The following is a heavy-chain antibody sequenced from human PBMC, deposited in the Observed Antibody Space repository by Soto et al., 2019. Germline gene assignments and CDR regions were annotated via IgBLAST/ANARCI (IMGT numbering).Heavy chain of an antibody. V-gene: IGHV3-11*01. D-gene: IGHD3-22*01. CDR3: ARDLGYYESSGYFDY. J-gene: IGHJ4*02. CDR2: ISSTSSII. Sequence: GGSLRLSCAASGFTFSDYYMSWIRQAPGKGLEWVAYISSTSSIIFDADSVKGRFTISRDNAKNSLFLQMNSLRAEDTAVYYCARDLGYYESSGYFDYWGQGALVTVSS. CDR1: GFTFSDYY.